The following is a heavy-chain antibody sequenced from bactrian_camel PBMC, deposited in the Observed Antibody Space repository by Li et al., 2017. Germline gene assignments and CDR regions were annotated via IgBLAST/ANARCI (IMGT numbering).Heavy chain of an antibody. CDR2: SHSDGGT. D-gene: IGHD1*01. J-gene: IGHJ4*01. CDR1: GGVYKPYC. V-gene: IGHV3S53*01. Sequence: GGSLRLSCVASGGVYKPYCMGWFRQSPGKEREGVARSHSDGGTSYADTVKGRFTISKDNAENTIYLQMNSLTPDDTAVYHCVEGPVGQCWSQGTQVTVS. CDR3: VEGPVGQC.